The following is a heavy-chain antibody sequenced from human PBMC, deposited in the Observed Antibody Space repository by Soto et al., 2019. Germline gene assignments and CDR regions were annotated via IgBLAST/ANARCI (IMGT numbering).Heavy chain of an antibody. CDR2: IKQDGSEK. CDR3: ARNYGPFENYMDV. Sequence: PGGSLRLSCAASGFTFSSYWMSWVRQAPGKGLEWVANIKQDGSEKYYVDSVKGRFTISRDNAKNSLYLQMNSLRAEDTAVYYCARNYGPFENYMDVWGKGTTVTVSS. J-gene: IGHJ6*03. V-gene: IGHV3-7*01. D-gene: IGHD3-10*01. CDR1: GFTFSSYW.